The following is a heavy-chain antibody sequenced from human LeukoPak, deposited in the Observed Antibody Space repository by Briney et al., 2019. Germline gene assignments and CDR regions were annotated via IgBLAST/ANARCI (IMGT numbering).Heavy chain of an antibody. D-gene: IGHD2-2*03. CDR2: IRSSSSYI. CDR3: ARVYGYCSSTSCYPATPLDY. V-gene: IGHV3-21*01. Sequence: GGSLRLSCAASGFTFSSYSMNWVRQAPGKGLEWVSSIRSSSSYIYYADSVKGRFTISRDNAKNSLYLQMNSLRAEDTAVYYCARVYGYCSSTSCYPATPLDYWGQGTLVTVSS. CDR1: GFTFSSYS. J-gene: IGHJ4*02.